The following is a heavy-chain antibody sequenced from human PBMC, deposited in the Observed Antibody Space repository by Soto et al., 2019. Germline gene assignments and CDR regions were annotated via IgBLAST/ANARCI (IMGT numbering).Heavy chain of an antibody. CDR1: GGSLSSGGYS. CDR3: AKGYGSGSQNNWFDP. V-gene: IGHV4-30-2*01. CDR2: IYHSGST. D-gene: IGHD3-10*01. Sequence: SETLSLTCAVSGGSLSSGGYSRNWIRQPPGKGLEWIGYIYHSGSTLYNPSLKSRVTISVDTSKNQFSLKLSSVTAADTAVYYCAKGYGSGSQNNWFDPWGQGTLDPLSS. J-gene: IGHJ5*02.